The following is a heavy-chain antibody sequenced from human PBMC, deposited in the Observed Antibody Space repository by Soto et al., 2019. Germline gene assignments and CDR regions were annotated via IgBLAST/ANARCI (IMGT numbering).Heavy chain of an antibody. V-gene: IGHV3-30*14. D-gene: IGHD2-21*01. Sequence: PGGSLRLSCAGSGVTFRGYAVHWVRQTPGKGLEWVTVISDDGSKTYYADSVKGRFSVSRDDSTNMVFLQMSSLRSEDTAVYHCARTYQLPYSFDYSGPGTPVTVSS. J-gene: IGHJ4*02. CDR3: ARTYQLPYSFDY. CDR1: GVTFRGYA. CDR2: ISDDGSKT.